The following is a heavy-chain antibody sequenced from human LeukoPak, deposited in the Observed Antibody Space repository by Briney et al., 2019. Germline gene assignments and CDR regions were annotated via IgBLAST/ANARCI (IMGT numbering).Heavy chain of an antibody. CDR3: ATSYDSSGCD. Sequence: GGSLRLSCTASGFTFSNFWMAWVRQAPGKGLEWVANIKQDGSIQYYGDSVKGRFTISRDNARNSLYLQMNSLRAEDTALYYCATSYDSSGCDWGQGTLVTVSS. J-gene: IGHJ4*02. V-gene: IGHV3-7*01. CDR1: GFTFSNFW. D-gene: IGHD3-22*01. CDR2: IKQDGSIQ.